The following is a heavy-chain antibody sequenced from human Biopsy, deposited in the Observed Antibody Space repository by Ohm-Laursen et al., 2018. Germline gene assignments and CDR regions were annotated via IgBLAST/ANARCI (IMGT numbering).Heavy chain of an antibody. D-gene: IGHD5-12*01. CDR3: ARVAGGYAYYYGMDV. CDR1: GYSVTNDYY. V-gene: IGHV4-38-2*01. Sequence: GTLSLTCAVSGYSVTNDYYWGWIRQPPGKGLEWLGNIYYDGITYYNPSLKSRVAMSVDTSKNQFSLRLTSLTAADTAVYYCARVAGGYAYYYGMDVWGQGTTVIVSS. CDR2: IYYDGIT. J-gene: IGHJ6*02.